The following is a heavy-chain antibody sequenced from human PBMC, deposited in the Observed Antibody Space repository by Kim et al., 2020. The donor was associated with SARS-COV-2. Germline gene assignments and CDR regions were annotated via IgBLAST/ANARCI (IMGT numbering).Heavy chain of an antibody. J-gene: IGHJ3*02. V-gene: IGHV3-73*01. D-gene: IGHD1-1*01. CDR3: TRIPGTPCGFWDAFDI. Sequence: SVRGRFIISRDNSKKTAYLKMHSLKTEDTAVYYCTRIPGTPCGFWDAFDIWGQGTMVTVSS.